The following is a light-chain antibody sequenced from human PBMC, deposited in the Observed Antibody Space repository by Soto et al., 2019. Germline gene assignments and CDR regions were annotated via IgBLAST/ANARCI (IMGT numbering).Light chain of an antibody. Sequence: IQMTQSPSSLSASVVDRVTITCRASQDIRSDLGWYQQKPGKAPKRLIYAASRLQSAVPSRFSAGGSGTEFILTISSRQPEDFATYYCRQPNSYPFTLGQETRLQIK. CDR3: RQPNSYPFT. J-gene: IGKJ5*01. V-gene: IGKV1-17*01. CDR2: AAS. CDR1: QDIRSD.